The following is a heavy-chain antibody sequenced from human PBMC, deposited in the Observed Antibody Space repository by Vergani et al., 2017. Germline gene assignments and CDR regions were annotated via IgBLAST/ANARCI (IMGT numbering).Heavy chain of an antibody. J-gene: IGHJ4*02. CDR1: GFSFSSYS. V-gene: IGHV3-23*04. CDR3: AKDGQQWLPYYFDY. Sequence: EVQLVESGGGLVKPGGSLRLSCAASGFSFSSYSMNWVRQAPGKGLEWVASISGSGGFTYYADSVKGRFTISRDNSKNTLYLQMNSLRAEDTAVYYCAKDGQQWLPYYFDYWGQGTLVTVSS. CDR2: ISGSGGFT. D-gene: IGHD6-19*01.